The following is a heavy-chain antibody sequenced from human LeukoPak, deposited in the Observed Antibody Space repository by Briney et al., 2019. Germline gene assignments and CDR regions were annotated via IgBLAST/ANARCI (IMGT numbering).Heavy chain of an antibody. Sequence: PGGSLRLSCAASGFTFSSYSMNWVRQAPGKGLEWVSSISSSSSYIYYADSVKGRFTISRDNAKNSLYLQMNSLRAEDTAVYYCARDLRYYDSSGHLAGYWGQGTLVTVSS. CDR3: ARDLRYYDSSGHLAGY. CDR2: ISSSSSYI. CDR1: GFTFSSYS. D-gene: IGHD3-22*01. V-gene: IGHV3-21*01. J-gene: IGHJ4*02.